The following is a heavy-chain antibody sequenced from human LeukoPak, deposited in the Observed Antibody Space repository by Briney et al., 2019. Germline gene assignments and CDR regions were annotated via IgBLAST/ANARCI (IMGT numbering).Heavy chain of an antibody. V-gene: IGHV3-11*01. CDR3: AARYYYDRPHPYHDY. CDR1: AFTFSDNY. CDR2: ISPSGTDI. Sequence: PGGSLRLSCAVSAFTFSDNYMTWIRQAPGKGLESVSYISPSGTDISYADSVKGRFTISRDNAKNSLYLQMNSLRAEDTAVYYCAARYYYDRPHPYHDYWGQGTLVTVSS. D-gene: IGHD3-22*01. J-gene: IGHJ4*02.